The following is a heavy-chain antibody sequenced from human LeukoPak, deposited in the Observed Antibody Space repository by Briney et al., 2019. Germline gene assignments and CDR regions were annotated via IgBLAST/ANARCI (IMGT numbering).Heavy chain of an antibody. J-gene: IGHJ4*02. Sequence: GASVKVSCKASGGTFSSYAISWVRQAPGQGLEWMGIINPSGGSTSYAQKFQGRVTMTRDMSTSTVYMELSSLRSEDTAVYYCARDSSISLRYCGGDCYNLDYWGQGTLVTVSS. CDR1: GGTFSSYA. D-gene: IGHD2-21*02. V-gene: IGHV1-46*01. CDR2: INPSGGST. CDR3: ARDSSISLRYCGGDCYNLDY.